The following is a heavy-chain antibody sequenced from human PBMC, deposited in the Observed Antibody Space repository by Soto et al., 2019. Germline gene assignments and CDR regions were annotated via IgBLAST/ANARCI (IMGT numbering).Heavy chain of an antibody. CDR2: IYYSGST. V-gene: IGHV4-30-4*01. CDR3: ARESTDGWFDP. J-gene: IGHJ5*02. CDR1: GFTFSSSA. Sequence: LRLSCAASGFTFSSSAMSWIRQPPGKGLEWIGYIYYSGSTYYNPSLKSRVTISVDTSKNQFSLKLSSVTAADTAVYYCARESTDGWFDPWGQGTLVTVSS.